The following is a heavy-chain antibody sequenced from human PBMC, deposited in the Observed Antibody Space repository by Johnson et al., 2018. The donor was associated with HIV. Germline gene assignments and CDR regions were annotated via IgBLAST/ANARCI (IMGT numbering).Heavy chain of an antibody. CDR3: ARVGQKLVPVPRGAFDI. D-gene: IGHD6-6*01. V-gene: IGHV3-11*06. CDR2: ISSSGSHT. J-gene: IGHJ3*02. Sequence: QVQLVASGGGVVQPGRSLRLSCAASGFTFSDYYMSWIRQAPGKGLAWVSYISSSGSHTYYADSVKGRFTTSRDNSKNTLYLHMNSLRSEDTAVYYCARVGQKLVPVPRGAFDIWGQGTMVTVSS. CDR1: GFTFSDYY.